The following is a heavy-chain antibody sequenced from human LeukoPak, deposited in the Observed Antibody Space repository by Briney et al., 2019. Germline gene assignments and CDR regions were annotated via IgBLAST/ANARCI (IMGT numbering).Heavy chain of an antibody. J-gene: IGHJ5*02. D-gene: IGHD6-13*01. CDR3: ARGPIAAAGITRRYNWFDP. CDR2: INHSGST. CDR1: GGTVSGNY. Sequence: SETLSLTCAVYGGTVSGNYWSWIRQPPGKGLEWIGEINHSGSTNYNPSLKSRVTISVDKSKNQFSLKLSSVTAADTAVYYCARGPIAAAGITRRYNWFDPWGQGTLVTVSS. V-gene: IGHV4-34*01.